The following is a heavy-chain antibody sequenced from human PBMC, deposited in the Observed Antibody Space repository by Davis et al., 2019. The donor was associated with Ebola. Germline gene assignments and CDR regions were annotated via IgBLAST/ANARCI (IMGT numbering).Heavy chain of an antibody. CDR2: IIPIFGTA. V-gene: IGHV1-69*13. CDR1: GGTFSSYA. CDR3: ARLVVAASLYYYYGMDV. Sequence: SVKVSCKASGGTFSSYAISWVRQASGQGLEWMGGIIPIFGTANYAQKFQGRVTITADESTSTAYMELSSLRSEDTAVYYCARLVVAASLYYYYGMDVWGQGTTVTVSS. J-gene: IGHJ6*02. D-gene: IGHD2-15*01.